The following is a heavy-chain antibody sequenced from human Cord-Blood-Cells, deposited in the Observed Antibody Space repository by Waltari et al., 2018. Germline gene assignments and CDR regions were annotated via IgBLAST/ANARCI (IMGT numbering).Heavy chain of an antibody. D-gene: IGHD2-15*01. J-gene: IGHJ4*02. CDR1: GYTLRGPA. CDR3: TTFRGGKYYFDY. CDR2: IRSKANSYAT. V-gene: IGHV3-73*02. Sequence: EVQLVESGGGLVQPGGSLKLSSPAPGYTLRGPAMHWVRQASGKGLEWVGRIRSKANSYATAYAASVKGRFTISRDDSKNTAYLQMNSLKTEDTAVYYCTTFRGGKYYFDYWGQGTLVTVSS.